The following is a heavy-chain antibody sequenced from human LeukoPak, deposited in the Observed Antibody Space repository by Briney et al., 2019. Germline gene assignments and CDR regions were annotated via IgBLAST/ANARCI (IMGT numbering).Heavy chain of an antibody. Sequence: PSDTLSLTCTVSGGSVSSDYYWSWIRQQPGKGLEWIGYMHYSGLTYYNPSLKSRVAISVETSKSQVSLKLSSVTAAATAVYFCAGKPNALVYFDYWGQGALVTVSS. CDR3: AGKPNALVYFDY. J-gene: IGHJ4*02. CDR2: MHYSGLT. V-gene: IGHV4-31*03. CDR1: GGSVSSDYY.